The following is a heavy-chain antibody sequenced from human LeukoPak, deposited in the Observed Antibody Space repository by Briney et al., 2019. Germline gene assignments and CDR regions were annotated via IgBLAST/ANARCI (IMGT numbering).Heavy chain of an antibody. V-gene: IGHV3-53*01. CDR2: SSSGATT. CDR1: GFTVSSNY. D-gene: IGHD1-1*01. J-gene: IGHJ4*02. Sequence: PGGSLRLSCAASGFTVSSNYMSWVRQAPGKGPEWLSGISSSGATTYHADAVRGRFIISRDNSKNTLYLQMNSLRAEDTAVYYCARDLEDLVLGVHYFDYWGQGTLVAVSS. CDR3: ARDLEDLVLGVHYFDY.